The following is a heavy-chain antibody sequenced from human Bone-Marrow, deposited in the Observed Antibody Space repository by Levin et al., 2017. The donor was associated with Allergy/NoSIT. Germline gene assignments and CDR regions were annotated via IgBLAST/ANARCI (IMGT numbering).Heavy chain of an antibody. J-gene: IGHJ2*01. D-gene: IGHD2-15*01. Sequence: AGGSLRLSCAASGFSFSDYEMNWVRQAPGKGLEWISYISSSGSTKYYADPVKGRFTISTKNSPYLQMNSLRADDTAIYYCARDKRSGGVTPDWYFDLWGRGTLVIVSS. CDR2: ISSSGSTK. V-gene: IGHV3-48*03. CDR1: GFSFSDYE. CDR3: ARDKRSGGVTPDWYFDL.